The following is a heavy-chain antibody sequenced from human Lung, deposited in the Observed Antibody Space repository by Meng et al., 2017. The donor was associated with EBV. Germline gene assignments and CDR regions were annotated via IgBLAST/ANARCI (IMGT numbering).Heavy chain of an antibody. CDR1: GYTFTGYY. Sequence: QVQLVQSGAEVKKPGASVKVSCKASGYTFTGYYIPWVRQAPGQGLEWMGWINPNTGGTKYAQKFQGWVTLTRDTSISTAYMELSRLRSDDTAVYYCARGRYELIWGLFDPWGQGTLVTVSS. CDR2: INPNTGGT. D-gene: IGHD1-1*01. CDR3: ARGRYELIWGLFDP. J-gene: IGHJ5*02. V-gene: IGHV1-2*04.